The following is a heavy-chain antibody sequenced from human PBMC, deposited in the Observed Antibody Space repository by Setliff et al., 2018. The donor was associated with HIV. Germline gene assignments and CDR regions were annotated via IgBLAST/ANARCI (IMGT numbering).Heavy chain of an antibody. CDR2: ISGSGDTT. CDR1: GFTFSNYA. V-gene: IGHV3-23*01. J-gene: IGHJ4*02. D-gene: IGHD6-19*01. Sequence: GGSLRLSCAASGFTFSNYAMTWVRQAPGKGLEWVSGISGSGDTTNYADSVKGRFTISRDNSKNTLYLQMNSPRAEDTAVYYCAKDYSSGWFDYWGQGTLVNVSS. CDR3: AKDYSSGWFDY.